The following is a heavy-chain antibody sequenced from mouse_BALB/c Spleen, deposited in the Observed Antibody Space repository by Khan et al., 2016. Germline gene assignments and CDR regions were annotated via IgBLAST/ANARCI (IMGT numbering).Heavy chain of an antibody. Sequence: QIQLVQSGPELVRPGVSVKISCKGSGYTFTDYAMHWVKQSHAKSLEWLGVISTYSGNTNYNQKFKGKATLTVDKSFSTAYMELARLTSEDSAICYCARGPDYRYDVFDYWGQDTTLTVSS. J-gene: IGHJ2*01. CDR1: GYTFTDYA. CDR3: ARGPDYRYDVFDY. CDR2: ISTYSGNT. V-gene: IGHV1S137*01. D-gene: IGHD2-12*01.